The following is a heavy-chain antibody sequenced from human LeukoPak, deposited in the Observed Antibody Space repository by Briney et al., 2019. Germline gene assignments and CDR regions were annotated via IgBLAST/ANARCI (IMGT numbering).Heavy chain of an antibody. CDR1: GFTFSSYA. CDR3: ANHNGYYFDN. Sequence: GGSLRLSCAASGFTFSSYAMSWVRQAPGKGLVWVSAISGSGGSTYSADSVEGRFTISRDNSKSTLYLQMNSLRGEDTAVYYCANHNGYYFDNWGQGTLVTVSS. CDR2: ISGSGGST. V-gene: IGHV3-23*01. J-gene: IGHJ4*02. D-gene: IGHD1-1*01.